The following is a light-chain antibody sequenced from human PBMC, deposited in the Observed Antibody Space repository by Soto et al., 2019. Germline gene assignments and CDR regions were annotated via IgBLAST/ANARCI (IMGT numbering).Light chain of an antibody. V-gene: IGKV3-11*01. J-gene: IGKJ4*01. CDR1: QSIRSY. CDR3: QQRSNWPPT. CDR2: DAS. Sequence: EIVLTQSPATLSLSPGERATLSCRASQSIRSYLAWYQQKSGQAPRLLIFDASHRATGIPARFSGSGSGTDYTLTISSLEPEDFAVYYFQQRSNWPPTFGGGTKVEIK.